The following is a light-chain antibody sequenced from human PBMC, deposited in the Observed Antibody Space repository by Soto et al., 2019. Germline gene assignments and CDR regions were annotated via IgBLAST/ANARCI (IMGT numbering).Light chain of an antibody. Sequence: QSVLTQPPSASGSPGQSVTISCAGTINDVGGYNYVSWYQQHPGKVPQLMIYQVTKRPSGVPDRFSASKSDTTASLTISGLQAEDEGDYHCSSYTTSNTRQIVFGTGTKVTVL. CDR3: SSYTTSNTRQIV. J-gene: IGLJ1*01. CDR2: QVT. V-gene: IGLV2-8*01. CDR1: INDVGGYNY.